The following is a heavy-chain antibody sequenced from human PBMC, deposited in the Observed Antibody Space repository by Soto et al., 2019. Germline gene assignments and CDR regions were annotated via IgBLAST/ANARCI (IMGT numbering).Heavy chain of an antibody. J-gene: IGHJ3*02. CDR1: GGSITISSYY. D-gene: IGHD3-22*01. V-gene: IGHV4-61*01. CDR2: VYYSGST. Sequence: QVQRRESGPGLVKPSETLSLTCTVSGGSITISSYYWSWIRQPPGKGLEWIGYVYYSGSTNYNPSLTRRVTISVDTSKNQFSLKLSSVTAADTAVYFCARAMPYDSNGYYKAFDIWGQGTMATVSS. CDR3: ARAMPYDSNGYYKAFDI.